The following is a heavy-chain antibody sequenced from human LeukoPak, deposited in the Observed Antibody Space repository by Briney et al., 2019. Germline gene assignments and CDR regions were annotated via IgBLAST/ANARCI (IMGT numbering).Heavy chain of an antibody. CDR2: ISSSSSYI. CDR1: GFTFSSYS. J-gene: IGHJ5*02. CDR3: AKDPSNIAAAGTNWFDP. Sequence: PGGSLRLSCAASGFTFSSYSMNWVRQAPGKGLEWVSSISSSSSYIYYADSVKGRFTISRDNAKNSLYLQMNSLRAEDTAVYYCAKDPSNIAAAGTNWFDPWGQGTLVTVSS. V-gene: IGHV3-21*01. D-gene: IGHD6-13*01.